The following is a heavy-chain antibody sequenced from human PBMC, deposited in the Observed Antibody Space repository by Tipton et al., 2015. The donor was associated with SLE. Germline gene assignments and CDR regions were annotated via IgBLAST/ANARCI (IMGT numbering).Heavy chain of an antibody. V-gene: IGHV3-21*01. CDR3: ARVLGTVMLPAAMGY. J-gene: IGHJ4*02. CDR2: ISGSGSYI. Sequence: SLRLSCAASGFAFSAYTMNWVRQTQGRGLEWVSSISGSGSYIYFADSVKGRFTMSRDNAENSLYLQMHSLGAEDTGVYYCARVLGTVMLPAAMGYWGQGTLVTVSS. D-gene: IGHD2-2*01. CDR1: GFAFSAYT.